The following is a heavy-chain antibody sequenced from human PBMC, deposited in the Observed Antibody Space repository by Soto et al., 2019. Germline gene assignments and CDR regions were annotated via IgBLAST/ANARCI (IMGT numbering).Heavy chain of an antibody. CDR2: IHPSGGGT. Sequence: ASVKVSCKPSGYTFNTYYLHWVRQAPGQALEWMGVIHPSGGGTTYAQKFLGRVTVTRDTSTSTVFMELSSLRSDDTAVYYCARGGHIAVVTASFNYWGQGTLVTVSS. CDR1: GYTFNTYY. CDR3: ARGGHIAVVTASFNY. J-gene: IGHJ4*02. V-gene: IGHV1-46*02. D-gene: IGHD2-21*02.